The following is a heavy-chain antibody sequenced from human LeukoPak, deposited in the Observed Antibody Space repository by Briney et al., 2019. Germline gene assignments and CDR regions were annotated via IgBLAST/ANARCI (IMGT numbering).Heavy chain of an antibody. CDR3: AKGSYYDSSGSFYFDY. Sequence: PGRSLRLSCAASGFTSSSYAMSWVRQAAGKGLEWVSGISGSGDNIYYADSVKGRFTISRDNSKNTLYVQVNSLGTEDTAAYYCAKGSYYDSSGSFYFDYWGQGTLVTVSS. J-gene: IGHJ4*02. V-gene: IGHV3-23*01. D-gene: IGHD3-22*01. CDR2: ISGSGDNI. CDR1: GFTSSSYA.